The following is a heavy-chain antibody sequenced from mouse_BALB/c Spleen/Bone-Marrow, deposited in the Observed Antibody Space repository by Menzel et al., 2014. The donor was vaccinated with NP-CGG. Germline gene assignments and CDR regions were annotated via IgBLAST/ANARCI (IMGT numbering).Heavy chain of an antibody. Sequence: EVKLVESGGGLVKPGGSLKLSCAASGFTFSSYTMSWVRQTPEKRLEWVATISSGGSYTYYPDSVKGRFTISRDDAKNTLYLQMSSLKSEDTAMYYCTREDTNWDFGYWGQGTTLTVSS. V-gene: IGHV5-6-4*01. CDR3: TREDTNWDFGY. J-gene: IGHJ2*01. CDR2: ISSGGSYT. D-gene: IGHD4-1*01. CDR1: GFTFSSYT.